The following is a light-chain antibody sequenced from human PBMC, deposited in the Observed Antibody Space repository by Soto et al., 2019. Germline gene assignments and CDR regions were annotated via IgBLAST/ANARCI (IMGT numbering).Light chain of an antibody. V-gene: IGKV1D-8*01. CDR2: VAS. CDR3: QQVNSYPRT. CDR1: QGISNF. Sequence: VIWMTQSPSLLSASTGDRVTISCRMSQGISNFLAWFQQKPGKAPDLLIYVASTLQRGVPSRFSGSGSGTDFTLTISCLRSEDFATYYCQQVNSYPRTFGQGTRLEIK. J-gene: IGKJ5*01.